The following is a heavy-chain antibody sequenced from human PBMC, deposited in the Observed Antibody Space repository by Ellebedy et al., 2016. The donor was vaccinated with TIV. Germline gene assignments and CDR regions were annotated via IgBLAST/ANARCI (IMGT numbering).Heavy chain of an antibody. CDR2: INHSGST. J-gene: IGHJ4*02. Sequence: SETLSLTXAVYGGSFSGYYWSWIRQPPGKGLEWIGEINHSGSTNYNPSLKSRVTISVDTSKNQFSLKLSSVTAADTAVYYCARLPGSGYAVDYWGQGTLVTVSS. V-gene: IGHV4-34*01. D-gene: IGHD5-12*01. CDR3: ARLPGSGYAVDY. CDR1: GGSFSGYY.